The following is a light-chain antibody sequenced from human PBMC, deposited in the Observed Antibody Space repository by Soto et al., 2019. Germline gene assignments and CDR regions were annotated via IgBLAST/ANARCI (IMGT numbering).Light chain of an antibody. CDR3: QQYGSQYT. J-gene: IGKJ2*01. Sequence: EIVLTQSPGTLSLSPGERATLSCRASQSVSSSYLAWYQQKPGQAPRLLIYATSSRAAGIPDRFSGSGSGTDFTLTINRLEPEDFAVYYCQQYGSQYTFGQGTKLEI. CDR1: QSVSSSY. V-gene: IGKV3-20*01. CDR2: ATS.